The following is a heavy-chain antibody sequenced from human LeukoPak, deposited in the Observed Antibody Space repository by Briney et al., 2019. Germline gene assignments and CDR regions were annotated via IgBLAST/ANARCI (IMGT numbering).Heavy chain of an antibody. V-gene: IGHV4-39*07. Sequence: MASETLSLTCTVSGGSISSSSYYWGWIRQPSGKGLEWIGSIYYSGSTYYNPSLKSRVTISVDTSKNQFSLKLSSVTAADTAVYYCARALYSSSWYYFDYWGQGTLVTVPS. CDR1: GGSISSSSYY. CDR2: IYYSGST. J-gene: IGHJ4*02. D-gene: IGHD6-13*01. CDR3: ARALYSSSWYYFDY.